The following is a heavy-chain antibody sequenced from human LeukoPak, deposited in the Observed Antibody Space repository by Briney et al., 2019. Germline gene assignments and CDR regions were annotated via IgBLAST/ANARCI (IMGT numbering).Heavy chain of an antibody. J-gene: IGHJ6*02. CDR3: ARRSAAYYYYGMDV. Sequence: GGSLRLSCAASGFTFSDYYMSWIRQAPVKGLEWVSYISSSGSTIYYADSVKGRFTISRDNAKNSLYLQMNSLRAEDTAVYYCARRSAAYYYYGMDVWGQGTTVTVSS. D-gene: IGHD6-25*01. CDR2: ISSSGSTI. CDR1: GFTFSDYY. V-gene: IGHV3-11*01.